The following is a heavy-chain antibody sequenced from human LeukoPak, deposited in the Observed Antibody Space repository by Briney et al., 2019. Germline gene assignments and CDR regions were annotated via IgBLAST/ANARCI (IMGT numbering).Heavy chain of an antibody. D-gene: IGHD6-13*01. Sequence: TVSGPTLVNPTQTLTLTCTFSGFSLSTSGVGVGWIRRPPGKAPEWLALIYWDDDKRYSPSLKSRLTITKDTSKNQVVLTMTNMDPVDTATYYCAHRRTDSSSWYECYFDYWGQGTLVTVSS. CDR3: AHRRTDSSSWYECYFDY. V-gene: IGHV2-5*02. CDR2: IYWDDDK. CDR1: GFSLSTSGVG. J-gene: IGHJ4*02.